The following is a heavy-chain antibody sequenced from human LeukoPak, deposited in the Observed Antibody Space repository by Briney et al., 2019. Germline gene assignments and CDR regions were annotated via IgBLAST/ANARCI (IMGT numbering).Heavy chain of an antibody. CDR2: INPNSGGT. V-gene: IGHV1-2*02. J-gene: IGHJ4*02. CDR1: GYTFTGYY. CDR3: ARVRLSITMIVVVPVAFDY. Sequence: ASVKVSCKASGYTFTGYYMHWVRQAPGQGLEWMGWINPNSGGTNYAQKFQGRVTMTRDTSTSTAYMELRSLRSDDTAVYYCARVRLSITMIVVVPVAFDYWGQGTLVTVSS. D-gene: IGHD3-22*01.